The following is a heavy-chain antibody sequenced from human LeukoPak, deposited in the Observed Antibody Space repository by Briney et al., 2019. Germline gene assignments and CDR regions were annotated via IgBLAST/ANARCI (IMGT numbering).Heavy chain of an antibody. D-gene: IGHD3-16*01. CDR1: GYTFSSYG. CDR3: ARDAYTSGADY. V-gene: IGHV1-18*01. CDR2: ISVYNGNT. Sequence: DSEKVSCKASGYTFSSYGISWVRQAPGQGLEWMGWISVYNGNTNNIQKLQGRVTMTRDTSTNTAYMELRSLRSDDTAVYYCARDAYTSGADYWGQGTLVTVSS. J-gene: IGHJ4*02.